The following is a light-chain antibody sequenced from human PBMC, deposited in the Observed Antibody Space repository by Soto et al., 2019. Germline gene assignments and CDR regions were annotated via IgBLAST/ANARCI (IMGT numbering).Light chain of an antibody. CDR3: SSYTSSNPYV. CDR1: SSDVGGYDS. J-gene: IGLJ1*01. V-gene: IGLV2-14*03. CDR2: DVT. Sequence: QSVQTQPASVSGSPGQSITISCTGTSSDVGGYDSVSWYQQRPGNAPKLILFDVTNRPSGVSNRFSGSKSGNTASLTISGLQADDEADYYCSSYTSSNPYVFGTGTKVTVL.